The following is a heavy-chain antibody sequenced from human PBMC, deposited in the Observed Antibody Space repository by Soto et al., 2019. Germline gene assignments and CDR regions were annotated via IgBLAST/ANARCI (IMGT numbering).Heavy chain of an antibody. J-gene: IGHJ4*02. V-gene: IGHV3-49*04. Sequence: GGSLRLSCTGSGFTFGDYAMSWVRQAPEKGLEWVGFTRSKTYGGTIEYAASVKGRFTISRDDSKSIAYLQMNSLKTEDTAVYYCTRVSLELLDTGVDYWGQGTLVTVS. D-gene: IGHD1-7*01. CDR3: TRVSLELLDTGVDY. CDR2: TRSKTYGGTI. CDR1: GFTFGDYA.